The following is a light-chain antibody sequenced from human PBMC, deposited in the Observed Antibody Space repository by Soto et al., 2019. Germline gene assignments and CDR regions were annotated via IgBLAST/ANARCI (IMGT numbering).Light chain of an antibody. CDR1: QSVRSY. CDR2: DAS. V-gene: IGKV3-11*01. Sequence: EIVLTQSPATLSLSPGERATLSCRASQSVRSYLAWYQQKPGQPPRLLIYDASNRATGIPARFSGSGSGTDFTLTISSLETEDFAVYYCQQRSNWPLVTFGHGTRVDV. J-gene: IGKJ3*01. CDR3: QQRSNWPLVT.